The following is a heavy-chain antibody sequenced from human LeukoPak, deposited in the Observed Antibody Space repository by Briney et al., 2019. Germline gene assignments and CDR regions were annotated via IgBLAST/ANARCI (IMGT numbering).Heavy chain of an antibody. Sequence: TGGSLRLSCAASGFTFSSYAMSWVRQAPGKGLEWVSAISGSGGSTYYADSVKGRFTISRDNSENTLYLQMNSLRAEDTAVYYCAKDRVVGTTRDFDYWGQGTLVTVSS. J-gene: IGHJ4*02. V-gene: IGHV3-23*01. CDR1: GFTFSSYA. D-gene: IGHD1-26*01. CDR3: AKDRVVGTTRDFDY. CDR2: ISGSGGST.